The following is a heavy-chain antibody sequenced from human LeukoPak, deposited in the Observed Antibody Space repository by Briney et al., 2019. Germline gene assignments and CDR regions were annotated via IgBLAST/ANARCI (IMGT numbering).Heavy chain of an antibody. Sequence: PGGSLRLSCAASGFTFGSYWMHWVRQAPGKGLVWISRLNSDESDTRYADSVKGRFTVSRDNTKNTLYLQMNSLRAEDTAVYYCARDGGLLGYCSGGSCSSYNWFDPWGQGTLVTVSS. V-gene: IGHV3-74*01. D-gene: IGHD2-15*01. CDR2: LNSDESDT. J-gene: IGHJ5*02. CDR3: ARDGGLLGYCSGGSCSSYNWFDP. CDR1: GFTFGSYW.